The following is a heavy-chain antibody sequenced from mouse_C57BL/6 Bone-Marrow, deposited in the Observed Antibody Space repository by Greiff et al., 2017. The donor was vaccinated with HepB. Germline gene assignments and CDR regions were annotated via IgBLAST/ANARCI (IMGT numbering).Heavy chain of an antibody. CDR1: GYSFTSYY. D-gene: IGHD2-2*01. CDR2: IYPGSGNT. V-gene: IGHV1-66*01. CDR3: ARVYGYDGAWFAY. J-gene: IGHJ3*01. Sequence: QVQLQQSGPELVKPGASVKISCKASGYSFTSYYIHWVKQRPGQGLEWIGWIYPGSGNTKYNEKFKGKATLTADTSSSTAYMQLSRLTSEDAAVYYCARVYGYDGAWFAYWGQGTLVTVAA.